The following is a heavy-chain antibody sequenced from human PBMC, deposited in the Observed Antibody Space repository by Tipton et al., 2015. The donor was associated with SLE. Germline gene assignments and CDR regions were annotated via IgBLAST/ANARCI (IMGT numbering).Heavy chain of an antibody. CDR3: ARDGVTMIGGAFDI. Sequence: TLSLTCTVSGGSISSYYWSWIRQPPGKGLEWIGYIYYSGSTYYNPSLKSRVTISVDTSKNQFSLKLSSVTAADTAVYYCARDGVTMIGGAFDIWGQGTMVTVSS. CDR1: GGSISSYY. J-gene: IGHJ3*02. V-gene: IGHV4-59*12. CDR2: IYYSGST. D-gene: IGHD3-10*02.